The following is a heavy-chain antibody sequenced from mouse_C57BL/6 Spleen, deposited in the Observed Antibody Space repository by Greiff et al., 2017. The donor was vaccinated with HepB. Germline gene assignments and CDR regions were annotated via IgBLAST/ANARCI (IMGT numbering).Heavy chain of an antibody. J-gene: IGHJ4*01. V-gene: IGHV1-80*01. Sequence: VKLMESGAELVKPGASVKISCKASGYAFSSYWMNWVKQRPGKGLEWIGQIYPGDGDTNYNGKFKGKATLTADKSSSTAYMQLSSLTSEDSAVYFCARCYDNYAMDYWGQGTSVTVSS. CDR2: IYPGDGDT. CDR3: ARCYDNYAMDY. D-gene: IGHD2-12*01. CDR1: GYAFSSYW.